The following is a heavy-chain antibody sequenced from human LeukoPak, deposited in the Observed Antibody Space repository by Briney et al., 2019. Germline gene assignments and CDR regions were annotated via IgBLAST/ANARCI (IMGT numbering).Heavy chain of an antibody. D-gene: IGHD6-13*01. CDR1: GYTFTGYY. Sequence: ASLKVSCKPSGYTFTGYYIHWVRQAPGQGLEWMGLINPSGGSTTYAQKFQGRVTMTRDTSTSTVCMELSSLRSEDTAIYYCASSIPAAGYFFDYWGQGALVTVSS. V-gene: IGHV1-46*01. J-gene: IGHJ4*02. CDR2: INPSGGST. CDR3: ASSIPAAGYFFDY.